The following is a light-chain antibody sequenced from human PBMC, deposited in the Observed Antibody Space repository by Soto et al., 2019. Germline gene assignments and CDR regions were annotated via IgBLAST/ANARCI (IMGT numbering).Light chain of an antibody. Sequence: EIVLTQSPGTLSLSPGERATLSCRASQSVSSSYLAWYQQKPGQAPRLLIYGASSRATGIPDRFSGSGSGIEFTLTISRLEPEDFAVYYCQQYGSSPTFGQGTRLEIK. V-gene: IGKV3-20*01. CDR2: GAS. CDR3: QQYGSSPT. J-gene: IGKJ5*01. CDR1: QSVSSSY.